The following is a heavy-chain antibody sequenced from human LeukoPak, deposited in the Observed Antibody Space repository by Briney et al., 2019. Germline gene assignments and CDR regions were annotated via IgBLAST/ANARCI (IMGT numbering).Heavy chain of an antibody. CDR1: GFTFISYA. V-gene: IGHV3-23*01. CDR3: AKESPVFDY. Sequence: GGSLRLSCAASGFTFISYAMSWVRQAPGRGLEWVSVISGSGGSTHYADSVKGRFTISRDNSKNTLYLQMSSLRAGDTAVYYCAKESPVFDYWGQGTLVTVSS. J-gene: IGHJ4*02. CDR2: ISGSGGST.